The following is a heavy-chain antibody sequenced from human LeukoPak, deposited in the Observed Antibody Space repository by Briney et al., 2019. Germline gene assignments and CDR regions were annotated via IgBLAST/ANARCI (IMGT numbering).Heavy chain of an antibody. V-gene: IGHV3-43*02. D-gene: IGHD3-10*01. Sequence: PGGSLRLSCAASGFTFDDYAMHWVRQAPGKGLEWVSLISGDGGSTYYADSVKGRFTISRDNSKNSLYLQMNSLRTEDTALYYCAKGKGRYYGSGSYGRWFDPWGQGTLVTVSS. CDR1: GFTFDDYA. J-gene: IGHJ5*02. CDR2: ISGDGGST. CDR3: AKGKGRYYGSGSYGRWFDP.